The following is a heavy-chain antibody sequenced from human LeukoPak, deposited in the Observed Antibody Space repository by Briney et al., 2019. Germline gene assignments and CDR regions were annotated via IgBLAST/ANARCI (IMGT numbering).Heavy chain of an antibody. J-gene: IGHJ4*02. D-gene: IGHD3-3*01. Sequence: AAVKVSCEESRDSLTDLNIQWGRQAPGKGGGCLGVFDPEKAKTIYAKNCQGRVTMLEDQSTDTASMELHSLKSEDTAVSCARRGGDFWSGFEKWGQGTLIIVSS. CDR1: RDSLTDLN. CDR2: FDPEKAKT. V-gene: IGHV1-24*01. CDR3: RRGGDFWSGFEK.